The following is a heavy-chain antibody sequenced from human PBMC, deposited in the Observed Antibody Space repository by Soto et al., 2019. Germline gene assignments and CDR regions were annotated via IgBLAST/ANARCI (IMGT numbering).Heavy chain of an antibody. CDR1: GYTFLNYG. CDR3: AKARGYGYRFDS. CDR2: IQTDTDHA. Sequence: QVQLEQSGHEVKKPGAAVKVACKASGYTFLNYGINWVRQAPGQGLEWMGGIQTDTDHASYAQEFEGRVTMTADTSTETGYKELRDLRSDDTAVYYCAKARGYGYRFDSWGQGTLVTVSS. D-gene: IGHD3-16*01. V-gene: IGHV1-18*01. J-gene: IGHJ4*02.